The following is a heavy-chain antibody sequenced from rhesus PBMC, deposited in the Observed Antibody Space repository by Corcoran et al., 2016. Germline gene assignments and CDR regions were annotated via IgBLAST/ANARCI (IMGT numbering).Heavy chain of an antibody. V-gene: IGHV4-65*01. CDR2: SSGSSGST. CDR1: GGSVSSSNW. Sequence: QVQLQESGPGLVKPSETLSLTCAVSGGSVSSSNWWSWIRQPPGKGLEWIGYSSGSSGSTYYNPSLSSRVTSSTDTAKNQFSLKLSSVTAADTAVYYCARGGGKVWAFDFWGQGLRVTVSS. J-gene: IGHJ3*01. D-gene: IGHD1-44*01. CDR3: ARGGGKVWAFDF.